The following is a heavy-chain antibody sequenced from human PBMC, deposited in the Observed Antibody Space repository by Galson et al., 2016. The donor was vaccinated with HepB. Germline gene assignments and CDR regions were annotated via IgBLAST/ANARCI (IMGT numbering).Heavy chain of an antibody. J-gene: IGHJ4*02. D-gene: IGHD5-24*01. CDR2: IYSGGTT. CDR1: EFTVGSNY. Sequence: SLRLSCAASEFTVGSNYMSWVRQAPGKGLEWVSVIYSGGTTYYADSVKGRFTISRDNSKNTLYLQMSSLRAEDTAVYYCARLDDYTSSYDQWGRGTLVTVSS. CDR3: ARLDDYTSSYDQ. V-gene: IGHV3-53*05.